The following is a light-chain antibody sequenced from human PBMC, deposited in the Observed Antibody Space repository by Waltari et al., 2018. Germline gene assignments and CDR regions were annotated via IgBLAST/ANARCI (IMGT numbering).Light chain of an antibody. Sequence: EIVMTQSPATLSVSPGERATLSCRASHSVSSNVAWYQQKPGQATRLLIYGASTRATGIPARFSGSGSGTEFTLTISSLQSEDFAVYYCQQYNNWPPYTFGQGTKLEIK. CDR3: QQYNNWPPYT. J-gene: IGKJ2*01. V-gene: IGKV3-15*01. CDR1: HSVSSN. CDR2: GAS.